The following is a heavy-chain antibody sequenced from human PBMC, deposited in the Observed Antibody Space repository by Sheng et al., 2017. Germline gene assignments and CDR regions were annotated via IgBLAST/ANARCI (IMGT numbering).Heavy chain of an antibody. J-gene: IGHJ4*01. Sequence: QVQLQESGPGLVKAFRRPCPSPALSLVAPSVVTTGTGSGSPPGRHWSGLGVSMPVGAPTTTPPLKXRVTMSADTSKRQFSLRLTSVTAADTAVYFCARGDHFGFDYFDYWGQGILVTVSS. CDR1: VAPSVVTT. V-gene: IGHV4-4*07. CDR3: ARGDHFGFDYFDY. CDR2: SMPVGAP. D-gene: IGHD3-10*01.